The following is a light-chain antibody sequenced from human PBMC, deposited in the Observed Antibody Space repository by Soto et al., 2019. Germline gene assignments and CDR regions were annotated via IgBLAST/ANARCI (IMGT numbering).Light chain of an antibody. CDR3: CSYAGSSTTNWV. CDR2: EVS. V-gene: IGLV2-23*02. J-gene: IGLJ3*02. Sequence: QSALTQPASVSGSPGQSITISCTGTSSDVGSYNLVSWYQQHPGKAPKLMIYEVSKRPSGVSNRFSGSKSGNTASLTISGLQAEDEDDYYYCSYAGSSTTNWVFGAGTQLTVL. CDR1: SSDVGSYNL.